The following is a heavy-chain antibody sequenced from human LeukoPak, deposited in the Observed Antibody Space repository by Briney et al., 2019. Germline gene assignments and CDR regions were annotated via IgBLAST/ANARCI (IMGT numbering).Heavy chain of an antibody. CDR3: ARDGGVVIGNYYYYYGMDV. V-gene: IGHV4-59*01. CDR2: IYYSGST. Sequence: MPSETLSLTRTVSGGSISSYYWSWIRQPPGKGLEWIGYIYYSGSTNYNPSLKSRVTISVDTSKNQFSLKLSSVTAADTAVYYCARDGGVVIGNYYYYYGMDVWGRGTTVTVSS. J-gene: IGHJ6*02. CDR1: GGSISSYY. D-gene: IGHD3-3*01.